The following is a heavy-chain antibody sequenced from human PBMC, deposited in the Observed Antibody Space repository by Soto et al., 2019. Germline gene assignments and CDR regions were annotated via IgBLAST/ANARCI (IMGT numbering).Heavy chain of an antibody. Sequence: GASVKVSCKAPGGTFSSYALSWVRQAPGQGLEWMGGIIPIFGTANYAQKFQGRVTITADKSTSTAYMELSSLRSEDTAVYYGASPYCSGGSCYLGRGAWRQLEAPFDPWGQGTLVTVSA. CDR2: IIPIFGTA. CDR3: ASPYCSGGSCYLGRGAWRQLEAPFDP. CDR1: GGTFSSYA. D-gene: IGHD2-15*01. J-gene: IGHJ5*02. V-gene: IGHV1-69*06.